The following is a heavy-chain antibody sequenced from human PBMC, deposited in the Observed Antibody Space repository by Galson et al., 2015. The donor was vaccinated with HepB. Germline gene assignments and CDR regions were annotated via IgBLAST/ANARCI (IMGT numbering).Heavy chain of an antibody. D-gene: IGHD6-19*01. V-gene: IGHV1-46*01. CDR3: AVVGYSSGWVDY. CDR2: INPSGGST. CDR1: GYTFTSYY. Sequence: SVKVSCKASGYTFTSYYMHWVRQAPGQGLEWMGIINPSGGSTSYAQKFQGRVTMTRDTSTSTVYMELSSQRSEDTAVYYCAVVGYSSGWVDYWGQGTLVTVSS. J-gene: IGHJ4*02.